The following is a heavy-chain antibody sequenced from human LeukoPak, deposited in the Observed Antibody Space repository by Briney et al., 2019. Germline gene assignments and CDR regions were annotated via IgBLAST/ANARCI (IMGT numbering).Heavy chain of an antibody. J-gene: IGHJ6*02. CDR1: GGTFSSYA. D-gene: IGHD6-13*01. CDR2: IIPIFGTA. CDR3: ARRREQQLVSNIYYYYYGMDV. V-gene: IGHV1-69*13. Sequence: GASVKVSCKASGGTFSSYAISWVRQAPGQGLEWMGGIIPIFGTANYAQKFQGRVTITADESTSTAYMELSSLRSEDTAVYYCARRREQQLVSNIYYYYYGMDVWGQGTTVTVSS.